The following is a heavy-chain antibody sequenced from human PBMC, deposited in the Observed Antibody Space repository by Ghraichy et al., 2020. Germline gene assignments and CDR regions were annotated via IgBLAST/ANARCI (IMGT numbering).Heavy chain of an antibody. CDR1: GGSISSGGYY. V-gene: IGHV4-31*03. J-gene: IGHJ4*02. Sequence: SQTLSLTCTVSGGSISSGGYYWSWIRQHPGKGLEWIGYIYYSGSTYYNPSLKSRVTISVDTSKNQFSLKLSSVTAADTAVYYCATSLIKDSYQLLYGPFDYWGQGTLVTVSS. CDR3: ATSLIKDSYQLLYGPFDY. D-gene: IGHD2-2*02. CDR2: IYYSGST.